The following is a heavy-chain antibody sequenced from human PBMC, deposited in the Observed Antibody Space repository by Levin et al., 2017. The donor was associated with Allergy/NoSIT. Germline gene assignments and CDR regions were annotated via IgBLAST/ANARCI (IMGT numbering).Heavy chain of an antibody. D-gene: IGHD1-7*01. CDR2: IYTSGST. Sequence: SQTLSLTCTVSGGSISSYYWSWIRQPAGKGLEWIGRIYTSGSTNYNPSLKSRVTMSVDTSKNQFSLKLSSVTAADTAVYFWARESYPHNWNYDNFDYWGQGTLVTVSS. J-gene: IGHJ4*02. CDR1: GGSISSYY. V-gene: IGHV4-4*07. CDR3: ARESYPHNWNYDNFDY.